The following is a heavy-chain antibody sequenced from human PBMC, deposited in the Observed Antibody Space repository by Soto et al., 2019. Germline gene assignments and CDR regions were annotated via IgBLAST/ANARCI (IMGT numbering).Heavy chain of an antibody. CDR1: GFTFSSYS. J-gene: IGHJ4*02. D-gene: IGHD2-21*02. CDR3: ARDTLTGGGDSLRIYDY. CDR2: ISSSSSTI. Sequence: EVQLVESGGGLVQPGGSLRLSCAASGFTFSSYSMNWVRQAPGKGLEWVSYISSSSSTIYYADSVKGRFTISRDNAKNSLYLQMNSLRDEDTAVYYCARDTLTGGGDSLRIYDYWGQGTLVTVSS. V-gene: IGHV3-48*02.